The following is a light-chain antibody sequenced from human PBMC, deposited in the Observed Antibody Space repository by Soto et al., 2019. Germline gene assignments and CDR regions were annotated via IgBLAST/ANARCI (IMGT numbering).Light chain of an antibody. Sequence: QSVLTQPASVSGSPGQSITISCTGISSDVGAYKYVSWYQHHPGKAPKLMIYDVSNRPSGVSNRFSGSKSGDTASLTISGLQAEDEADYYCSSYTSSNTLDVFGPGTKLTVL. J-gene: IGLJ1*01. V-gene: IGLV2-14*03. CDR3: SSYTSSNTLDV. CDR2: DVS. CDR1: SSDVGAYKY.